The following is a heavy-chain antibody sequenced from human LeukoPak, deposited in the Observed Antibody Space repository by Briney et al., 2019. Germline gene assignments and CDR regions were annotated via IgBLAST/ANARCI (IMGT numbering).Heavy chain of an antibody. CDR1: GGSISSYY. J-gene: IGHJ4*02. Sequence: SETLSLTCTVSGGSISSYYWSWIRQPPGKGLEWIGYIYYSGSTNYNPSLKSRVTISVDTSKNQFSLKLTSVPAADTAVYYCARDTGHYGDPFEYWGQGTLVTVSS. V-gene: IGHV4-59*12. CDR3: ARDTGHYGDPFEY. CDR2: IYYSGST. D-gene: IGHD4-17*01.